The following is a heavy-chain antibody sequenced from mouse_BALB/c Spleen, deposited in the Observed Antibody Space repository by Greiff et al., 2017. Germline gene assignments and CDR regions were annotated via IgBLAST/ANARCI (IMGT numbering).Heavy chain of an antibody. Sequence: LQQPGSELVRPGASVKLSCKASGYTFTSYWMHWVKQRPGQGLEWIGNIYPGSGSTNYDEKFKSKATLTVDTSSSTAYMQLSSLTSEDSAVYYCTSLYYDYDEEYAMDYWGQGTSVTVSS. D-gene: IGHD2-4*01. CDR3: TSLYYDYDEEYAMDY. J-gene: IGHJ4*01. V-gene: IGHV1S22*01. CDR1: GYTFTSYW. CDR2: IYPGSGST.